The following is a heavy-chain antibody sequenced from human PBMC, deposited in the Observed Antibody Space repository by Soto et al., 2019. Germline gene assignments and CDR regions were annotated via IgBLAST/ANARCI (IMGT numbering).Heavy chain of an antibody. CDR2: ISYGGGNE. V-gene: IGHV3-30*18. Sequence: HPGGSLRLSCAASGFTFSSYGMHWVRRAPGKGLEWVAVISYGGGNEYYADSVKGRFTVSRDNSENMLYLQMDTLRAEDTAVYYCAKLLRYCTSTTCPPYYSGLDVWGQGTTVTVSS. CDR3: AKLLRYCTSTTCPPYYSGLDV. CDR1: GFTFSSYG. J-gene: IGHJ6*02. D-gene: IGHD2-2*01.